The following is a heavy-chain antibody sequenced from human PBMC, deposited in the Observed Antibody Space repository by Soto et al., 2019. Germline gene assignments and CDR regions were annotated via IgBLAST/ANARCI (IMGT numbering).Heavy chain of an antibody. CDR2: ISAYNGNT. CDR3: ARDRLYSGYDSYYYVMDV. V-gene: IGHV1-18*01. Sequence: ASVKVSCKASGYTFTSYGISWVRQAPGQGLEWMGWISAYNGNTNYAQKLQGRVTMTTDTSTSTAYMELRSLRSDDTAVYYCARDRLYSGYDSYYYVMDVWGQGTSVTGSS. D-gene: IGHD5-12*01. CDR1: GYTFTSYG. J-gene: IGHJ6*02.